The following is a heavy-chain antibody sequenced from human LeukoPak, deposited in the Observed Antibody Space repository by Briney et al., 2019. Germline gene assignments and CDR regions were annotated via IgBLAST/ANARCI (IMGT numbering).Heavy chain of an antibody. D-gene: IGHD4-17*01. J-gene: IGHJ4*02. Sequence: PSETLSLTCTISGGSINSNYWYWSWIRQPPGKGLEWIGYIYYTGRTKNNPSLKSRVTISIDTSKNQFSLKLTSVTAADTAVYYCARVVRTTVPDYWGQGTLVTVSS. V-gene: IGHV4-59*01. CDR1: GGSINSNYWY. CDR2: IYYTGRT. CDR3: ARVVRTTVPDY.